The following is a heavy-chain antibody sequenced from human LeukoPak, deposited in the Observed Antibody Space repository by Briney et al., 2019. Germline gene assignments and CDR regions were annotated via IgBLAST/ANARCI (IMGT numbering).Heavy chain of an antibody. Sequence: SETLSLTCAVSGGSISSSNWWSWVRQPPGKGLEWIGEIYHSGSTNYNPSLKSRVTISVDKSKNQFSLKLSSVTAADTAVYYCARASFLMVRGVTLNFDYWGQGTLVTVSS. D-gene: IGHD3-10*01. J-gene: IGHJ4*02. CDR1: GGSISSSNW. CDR3: ARASFLMVRGVTLNFDY. V-gene: IGHV4-4*02. CDR2: IYHSGST.